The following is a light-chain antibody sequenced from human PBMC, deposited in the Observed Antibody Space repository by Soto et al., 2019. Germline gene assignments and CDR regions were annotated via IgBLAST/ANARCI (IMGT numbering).Light chain of an antibody. V-gene: IGLV2-23*03. CDR3: CSYAGSSTFVV. CDR1: NSDVNY. Sequence: QSVLTQPASVSGAPGQSITISCTGTNSDVNYVSWHQQHPGKAPKLMIYEGSKRPSGVSNRFSGSKSGNTASLTISGLQAEDEADYYCCSYAGSSTFVVFGGGTKATVL. CDR2: EGS. J-gene: IGLJ2*01.